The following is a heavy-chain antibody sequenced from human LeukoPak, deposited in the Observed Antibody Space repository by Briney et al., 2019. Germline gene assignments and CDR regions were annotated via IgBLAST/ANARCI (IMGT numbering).Heavy chain of an antibody. Sequence: GGSLRLSCAASGFTFSSYAMNWVRQAPGKGLEWVSYISSSSSTIYYADSVKGRFTISRDNAKNSLYLQMNSLRDEDTAVYFCARDMVHIRYSVEGLDYWGQGTLVTVSS. D-gene: IGHD2-2*02. CDR3: ARDMVHIRYSVEGLDY. V-gene: IGHV3-48*02. CDR1: GFTFSSYA. J-gene: IGHJ4*02. CDR2: ISSSSSTI.